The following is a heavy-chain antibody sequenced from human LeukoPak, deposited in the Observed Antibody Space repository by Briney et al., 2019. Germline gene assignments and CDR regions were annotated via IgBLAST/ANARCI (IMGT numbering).Heavy chain of an antibody. CDR3: ARGDSTYDAFDI. CDR2: MNPNSGNT. D-gene: IGHD3-22*01. Sequence: ASVKLSCKASGYTFTSYDINWVRQATGQGLEWMGWMNPNSGNTGYAQKFQGRDTMTRNNSISTAYMELSSLRSEDTAVYYCARGDSTYDAFDIWGQGTMVTVSS. V-gene: IGHV1-8*01. CDR1: GYTFTSYD. J-gene: IGHJ3*02.